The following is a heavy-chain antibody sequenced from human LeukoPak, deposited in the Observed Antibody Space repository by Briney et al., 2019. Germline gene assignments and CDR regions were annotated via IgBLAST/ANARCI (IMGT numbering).Heavy chain of an antibody. CDR3: AKGGGYEAQYYYYYLDV. Sequence: WGSLRLSCAASGFTFSSYGIYWVRQAPGKGLEWVAFIRYDGSNKCYADSVKGRFTVSRDNSKNTLYLQMKSLRAEDTAVYYCAKGGGYEAQYYYYYLDVWGKGTTVTVSS. J-gene: IGHJ6*03. V-gene: IGHV3-30*02. D-gene: IGHD5-12*01. CDR2: IRYDGSNK. CDR1: GFTFSSYG.